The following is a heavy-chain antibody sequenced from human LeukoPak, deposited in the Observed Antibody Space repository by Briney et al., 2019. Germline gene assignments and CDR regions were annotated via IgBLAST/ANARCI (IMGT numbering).Heavy chain of an antibody. CDR3: ARDPHYYGSGSWDY. CDR1: GYTFTNYG. CDR2: INPYNGNT. Sequence: GASVKVSCKASGYTFTNYGVSWVRQAPGQGLEWVGWINPYNGNTNYGQKFQGRVTMTTDTSTSTVYMELRSLTFDDTAVYYCARDPHYYGSGSWDYWGQGTLVTVSS. J-gene: IGHJ4*02. V-gene: IGHV1-18*01. D-gene: IGHD3-10*01.